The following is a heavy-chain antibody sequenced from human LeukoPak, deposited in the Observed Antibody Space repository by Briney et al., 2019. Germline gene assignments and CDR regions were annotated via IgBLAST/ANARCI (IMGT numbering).Heavy chain of an antibody. CDR2: ISSSSTYI. Sequence: PGGSLRLSCAASGFTFSTYSMNWVRQAPGKGLEWVSSISSSSTYIYYADSVKGRFNISRENAKNSLYLQMNNLRAEDTAVYYCARWDRFHVVWGQGTLVTVSS. J-gene: IGHJ4*02. CDR3: ARWDRFHVV. CDR1: GFTFSTYS. D-gene: IGHD1-14*01. V-gene: IGHV3-21*01.